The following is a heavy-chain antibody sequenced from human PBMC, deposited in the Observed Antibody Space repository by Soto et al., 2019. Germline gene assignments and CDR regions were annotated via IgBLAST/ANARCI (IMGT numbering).Heavy chain of an antibody. CDR1: GFTFSSYA. V-gene: IGHV3-23*01. D-gene: IGHD3-3*01. CDR3: AKDGGNPGYDFWSGYYGPHYYYYGMDV. J-gene: IGHJ6*02. CDR2: ISGSGSNK. Sequence: GGSLRLSCGASGFTFSSYAMSWVRQAPGKGLEWVSAISGSGSNKYFADSVKGRFTIYRDNSKNTLYLQMNSLRAEDTAVYYCAKDGGNPGYDFWSGYYGPHYYYYGMDVWGQGTTVTVSS.